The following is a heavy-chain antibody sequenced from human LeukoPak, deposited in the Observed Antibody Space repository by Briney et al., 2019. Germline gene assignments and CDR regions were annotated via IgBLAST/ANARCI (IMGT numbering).Heavy chain of an antibody. CDR3: ASSNYYGSGSYPSAFDY. D-gene: IGHD3-10*01. Sequence: SETLSLTCAVYGGSFSGYYWSWIRQPPGKGLEWIGEINHSGSTNYNPSLKSRVTISVDTSKNQFSLKLSSVTAADTAVYYCASSNYYGSGSYPSAFDYWGQGTLVTVSS. J-gene: IGHJ4*02. CDR1: GGSFSGYY. CDR2: INHSGST. V-gene: IGHV4-34*01.